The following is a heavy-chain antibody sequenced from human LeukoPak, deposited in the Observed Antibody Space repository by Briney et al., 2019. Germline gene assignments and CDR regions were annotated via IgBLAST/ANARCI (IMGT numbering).Heavy chain of an antibody. V-gene: IGHV3-23*01. D-gene: IGHD3-22*01. J-gene: IGHJ3*02. CDR1: GFTFSSYA. Sequence: GGSLRLSCAASGFTFSSYAMSWVRQAPGKGLECISGFSGSGGSTYYADSVKGRFTISRDNSKNTLYLRMNSLRPEDTAVYYCAKKWSGDYDSSGVNDAFDIWGQGTMVTVSS. CDR2: FSGSGGST. CDR3: AKKWSGDYDSSGVNDAFDI.